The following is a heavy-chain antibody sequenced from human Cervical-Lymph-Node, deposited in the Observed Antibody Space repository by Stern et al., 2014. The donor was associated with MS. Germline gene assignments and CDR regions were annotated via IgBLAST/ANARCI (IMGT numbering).Heavy chain of an antibody. CDR2: SGSSSSNI. D-gene: IGHD4-17*01. Sequence: EVQLLESGGGLVQPGGSLRLSCAASGFTFSSYSMNWVRQAPGKGLEWVSYSGSSSSNIYYADSVKGRFTISRDNAKNSLYLQMNSLRAEDTAVYYCARDPRDYGDYDYWGQGTLVTVSS. CDR3: ARDPRDYGDYDY. V-gene: IGHV3-48*01. J-gene: IGHJ4*02. CDR1: GFTFSSYS.